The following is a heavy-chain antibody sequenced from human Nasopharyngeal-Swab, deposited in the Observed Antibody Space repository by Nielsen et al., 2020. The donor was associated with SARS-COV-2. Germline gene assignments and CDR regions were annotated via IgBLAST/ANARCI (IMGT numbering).Heavy chain of an antibody. V-gene: IGHV4-34*01. CDR2: INHSGST. D-gene: IGHD2-2*01. J-gene: IGHJ6*02. CDR1: GGSFSGYY. CDR3: ARGKVVPAARHYYYYYRMDV. Sequence: SETLSLTCAVYGGSFSGYYWSWIRQPPGKGLEWIGEINHSGSTNYNPSLKSRVTISVDTSKNQFSLKLSSVTAADTAVYYCARGKVVPAARHYYYYYRMDVWGQGTTVTVSS.